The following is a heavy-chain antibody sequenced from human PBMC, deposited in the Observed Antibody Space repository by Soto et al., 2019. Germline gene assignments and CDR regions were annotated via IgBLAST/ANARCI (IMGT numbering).Heavy chain of an antibody. CDR2: IYYSGRT. D-gene: IGHD6-6*01. CDR1: GGSISSDDYY. Sequence: QVQLQESGPGLMKPSQTLSLTCTVSGGSISSDDYYWSWIRQPPGKGLEWIGYIYYSGRTDYNPSLKSRVIISIDTSKNQFSLNLNSVSAADTAVYYCARDRSNSPDYFDYWGQGTLVTVSS. V-gene: IGHV4-30-4*01. J-gene: IGHJ4*02. CDR3: ARDRSNSPDYFDY.